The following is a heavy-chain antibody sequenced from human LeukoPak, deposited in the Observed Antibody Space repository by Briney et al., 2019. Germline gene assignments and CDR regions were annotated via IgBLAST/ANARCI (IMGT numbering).Heavy chain of an antibody. J-gene: IGHJ6*03. V-gene: IGHV1-69*05. CDR3: ARGSTSYDYYYYYMDV. CDR1: GGTFSSYA. Sequence: SVKVSCKASGGTFSSYAISWVRQAPGQGLEWMGGIIPIFGTANYAQKFQGRVTITTDESTSTAYMELSSLRSEDTAVYYCARGSTSYDYYYYYMDVCGKGTTVTVSS. CDR2: IIPIFGTA. D-gene: IGHD1-26*01.